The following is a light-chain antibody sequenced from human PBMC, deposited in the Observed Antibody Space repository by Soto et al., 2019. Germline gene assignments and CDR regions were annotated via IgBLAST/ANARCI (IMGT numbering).Light chain of an antibody. CDR1: QSVSSY. V-gene: IGKV3-20*01. CDR2: GAS. Sequence: EIVLTQSPATLSLSPGERATLSCRASQSVSSYLAWYQQKPGQAPRLLTYGASSRATGIPDRFSGSGSGTDFTLTIRRLEPEDFAVYYCQQYGSSLWTFGQGTKVDIK. CDR3: QQYGSSLWT. J-gene: IGKJ1*01.